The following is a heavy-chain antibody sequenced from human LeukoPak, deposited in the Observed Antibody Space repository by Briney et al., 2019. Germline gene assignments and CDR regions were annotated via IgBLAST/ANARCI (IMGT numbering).Heavy chain of an antibody. Sequence: ASVNVSFKASGYTFGRYGISWVRQARGQGLDWMGWISAYDSNTDYATNPHGRVTMTTDTSTSTAYMELRSLRSDDTAVYYCARPVRGYSYAYLPYWGQGTLVTVSS. CDR2: ISAYDSNT. D-gene: IGHD5-18*01. J-gene: IGHJ4*02. CDR3: ARPVRGYSYAYLPY. V-gene: IGHV1-18*01. CDR1: GYTFGRYG.